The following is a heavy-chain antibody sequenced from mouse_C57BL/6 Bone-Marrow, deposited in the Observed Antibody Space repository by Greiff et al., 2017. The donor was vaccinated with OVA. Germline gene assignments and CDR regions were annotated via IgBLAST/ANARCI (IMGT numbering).Heavy chain of an antibody. D-gene: IGHD1-1*01. V-gene: IGHV1-55*01. J-gene: IGHJ4*01. CDR2: IYPGSGRT. CDR3: ARSGITTVEGDFAMDY. Sequence: QVQLRQPGAELVKPGASVKISCKASGYTFTSYWITWVKQRPGQGLEWIGDIYPGSGRTNYNEKFKSKATLTVDTSSSTAYMQLSSLTSEDSAVYYCARSGITTVEGDFAMDYWGQGTSVTVSS. CDR1: GYTFTSYW.